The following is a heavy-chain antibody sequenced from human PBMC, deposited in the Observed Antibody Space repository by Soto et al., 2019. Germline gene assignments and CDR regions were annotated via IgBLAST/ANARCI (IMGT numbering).Heavy chain of an antibody. D-gene: IGHD6-13*01. V-gene: IGHV1-2*04. CDR2: INPNSGDT. CDR3: ARQQSGLDY. CDR1: GYTFTGYY. J-gene: IGHJ4*02. Sequence: QVQLVQSGAEVKKPGASVKVSCKTSGYTFTGYYMHWVRQAPGQGLEWMGWINPNSGDTNYAQKFQGWVTMTRDTSISTAYMELSRLTSDDTAVYYCARQQSGLDYWAQGTLVTVSS.